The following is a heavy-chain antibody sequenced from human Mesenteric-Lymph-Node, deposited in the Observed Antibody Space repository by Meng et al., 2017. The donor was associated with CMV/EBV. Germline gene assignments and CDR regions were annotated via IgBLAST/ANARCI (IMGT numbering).Heavy chain of an antibody. CDR3: AKGLAVVPAVIPQGIDY. J-gene: IGHJ4*02. Sequence: GESLKISCGASGFTVSRNYMTWVRQAPGKGLEWVATITSGENIFYADSVEGRFTISRDNSKNTLYLQMNSLRAEDTAVYYCAKGLAVVPAVIPQGIDYWGQGTLVTVSS. D-gene: IGHD2-2*02. V-gene: IGHV3-53*01. CDR2: ITSGENI. CDR1: GFTVSRNY.